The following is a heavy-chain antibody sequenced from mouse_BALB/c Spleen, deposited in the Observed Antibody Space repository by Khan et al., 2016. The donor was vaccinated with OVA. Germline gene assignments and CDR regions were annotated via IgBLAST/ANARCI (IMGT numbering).Heavy chain of an antibody. J-gene: IGHJ2*01. CDR2: INPSAGYT. Sequence: VKLQESGAELAKPGASVKMSCKASGYTFTSYWMHWVKQRPGQGLEWIGYINPSAGYTDYNQKFKDKATLTADKSSSTAYMQMNSLTSEDYAVYYGARDRIDYWGQGTTLTVSS. V-gene: IGHV1-7*01. CDR1: GYTFTSYW. CDR3: ARDRIDY.